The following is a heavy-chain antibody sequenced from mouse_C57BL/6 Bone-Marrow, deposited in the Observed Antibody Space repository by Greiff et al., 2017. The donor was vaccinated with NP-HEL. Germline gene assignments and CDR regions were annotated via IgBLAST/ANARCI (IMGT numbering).Heavy chain of an antibody. CDR3: ARGYYSNY. Sequence: QVQLKESGAELVRPGTSVKVSCKASGYAFTNYLIEWVKQRPGQGLEWIGVINPGSGGTNYNEKFKGKATLTADKSSSTAYMQLSSLTSEDSAVYFCARGYYSNYWGQGTTLTVSS. J-gene: IGHJ2*01. V-gene: IGHV1-54*01. D-gene: IGHD2-5*01. CDR2: INPGSGGT. CDR1: GYAFTNYL.